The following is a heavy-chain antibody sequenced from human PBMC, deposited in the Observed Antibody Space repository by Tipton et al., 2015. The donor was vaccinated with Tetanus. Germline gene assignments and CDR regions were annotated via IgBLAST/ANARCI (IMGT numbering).Heavy chain of an antibody. CDR2: INYDGST. D-gene: IGHD3-10*01. J-gene: IGHJ6*02. CDR1: GGTFNNYF. Sequence: TLSLTCAAYGGTFNNYFWTWIRQPPGKGLEWIGEINYDGSTNYSPSLKSRVTLSLDTTKKQVSLKLSSVTAADTAVYYCARGDYYGSGTYDVWGQGTTVTVPS. CDR3: ARGDYYGSGTYDV. V-gene: IGHV4-34*01.